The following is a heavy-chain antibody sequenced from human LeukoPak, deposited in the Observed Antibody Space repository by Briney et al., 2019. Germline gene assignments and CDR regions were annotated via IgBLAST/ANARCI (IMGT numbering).Heavy chain of an antibody. J-gene: IGHJ4*02. Sequence: ASVKVSCKASGYTFTSYGISWVRQAPGQGLEWMGWINPNSGGTNYAQKFQGRVTMTRDTSISTAYMELSRLRSDDTAVYYCARAIYSGYDLSSDYWGQGTLVTVSS. D-gene: IGHD5-12*01. V-gene: IGHV1-2*02. CDR1: GYTFTSYG. CDR3: ARAIYSGYDLSSDY. CDR2: INPNSGGT.